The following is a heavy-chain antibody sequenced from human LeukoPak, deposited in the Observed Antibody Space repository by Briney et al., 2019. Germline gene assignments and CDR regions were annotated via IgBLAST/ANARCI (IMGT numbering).Heavy chain of an antibody. Sequence: GGSLRLSCAASGFTFSSYAMHWVRQAPGKGLEYVSAISSNGGSTYYANSVKGRFTISRDNSKNTLYLQMGSLRAEDMAVYYCARESYYDSSGFDDACATWGQGTMVTVSS. CDR3: ARESYYDSSGFDDACAT. CDR1: GFTFSSYA. D-gene: IGHD3-22*01. J-gene: IGHJ3*02. V-gene: IGHV3-64*01. CDR2: ISSNGGST.